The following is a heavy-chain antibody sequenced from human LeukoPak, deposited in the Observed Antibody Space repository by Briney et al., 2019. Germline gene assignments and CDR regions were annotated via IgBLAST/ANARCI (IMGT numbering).Heavy chain of an antibody. Sequence: ASVKVSCKASGYTFTGYYMHWVRQAPGQGREWMGRINPNSGGTNYAQKFQGRVTMTRDTSISTAYMELSRLGSDDTAVYYCARETYSSSSRWFDPWGQGTLVTVSS. J-gene: IGHJ5*02. CDR2: INPNSGGT. CDR1: GYTFTGYY. CDR3: ARETYSSSSRWFDP. D-gene: IGHD6-6*01. V-gene: IGHV1-2*06.